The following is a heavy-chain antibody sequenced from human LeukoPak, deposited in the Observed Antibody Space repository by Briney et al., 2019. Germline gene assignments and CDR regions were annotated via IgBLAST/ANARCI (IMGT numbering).Heavy chain of an antibody. CDR3: ARDRKTYYYDSSGYYYDGFDF. D-gene: IGHD3-22*01. V-gene: IGHV1-69*04. Sequence: SSVKVSCKASGGTLSSSAINWVREAPGQGLEWMGRIIPILAIANYAQKFQGRDTITADESTSTAYMGPSSLRSEDTAVYYCARDRKTYYYDSSGYYYDGFDFWGQGTLVTVSS. CDR2: IIPILAIA. CDR1: GGTLSSSA. J-gene: IGHJ4*02.